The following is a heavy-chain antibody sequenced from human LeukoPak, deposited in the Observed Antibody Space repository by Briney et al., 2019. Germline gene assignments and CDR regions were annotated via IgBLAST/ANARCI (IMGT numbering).Heavy chain of an antibody. CDR2: IYHSGST. Sequence: SETLSLTCAVSGGSISSSNWWSWVRQPPGKGLEWIGEIYHSGSTNYNPSLKSRVTISVDTSKNQFSLKLSSVTAADTAVYYCARAGDYGDYVTDYWGQGTLVTVSS. D-gene: IGHD4-17*01. V-gene: IGHV4-4*02. J-gene: IGHJ4*02. CDR3: ARAGDYGDYVTDY. CDR1: GGSISSSNW.